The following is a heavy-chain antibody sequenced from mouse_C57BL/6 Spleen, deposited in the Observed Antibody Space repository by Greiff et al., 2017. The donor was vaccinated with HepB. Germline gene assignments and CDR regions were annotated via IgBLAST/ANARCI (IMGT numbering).Heavy chain of an antibody. Sequence: QVQLQQSGAELVKPGASVKLSCKASGYTFTEYTIHSVKQRSGQGLEWIGWFYPGSGSIKYNEKFKDKATLTADKSSSTVYMELSRLTSEDSAVYFCARHEGITAVVEDWYFDVWGTGTTVTVSS. V-gene: IGHV1-62-2*01. CDR2: FYPGSGSI. J-gene: IGHJ1*03. D-gene: IGHD1-1*01. CDR1: GYTFTEYT. CDR3: ARHEGITAVVEDWYFDV.